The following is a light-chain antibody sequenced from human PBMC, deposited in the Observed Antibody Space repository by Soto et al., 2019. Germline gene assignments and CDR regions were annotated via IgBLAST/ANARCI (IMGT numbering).Light chain of an antibody. V-gene: IGLV2-23*01. CDR2: EAT. CDR3: CSYAGTRTSWV. Sequence: QSALTQPASVSGSPEQSITISCTGTSSDVGSYNLVSWYQQHPGKAPKVMIYEATKRPSGVSNRFSGSKSGNTASLTISGLQAEDEADYHCCSYAGTRTSWVFGTGTKLTVL. J-gene: IGLJ1*01. CDR1: SSDVGSYNL.